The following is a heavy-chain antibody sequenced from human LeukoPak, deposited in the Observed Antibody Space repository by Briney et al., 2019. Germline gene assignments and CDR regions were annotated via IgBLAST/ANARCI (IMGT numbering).Heavy chain of an antibody. D-gene: IGHD3-22*01. V-gene: IGHV4-39*01. CDR1: GGSISSSSYY. CDR2: IYYSGST. CDR3: ARLGYYYESSGYPADY. J-gene: IGHJ4*02. Sequence: SETLSLTCTVSGGSISSSSYYWGWIRQPPGKGLEWIGSIYYSGSTYYNPSLKSRVTISVDTSKNQFSLKLSSVTAADPAVYYCARLGYYYESSGYPADYWGQGTLVTVSS.